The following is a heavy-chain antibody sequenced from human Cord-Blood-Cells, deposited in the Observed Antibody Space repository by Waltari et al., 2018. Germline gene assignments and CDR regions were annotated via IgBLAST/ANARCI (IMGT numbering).Heavy chain of an antibody. Sequence: QVQLQQWGAGLLKPSETLSLTCAVYGGSFSGYSCSWICQPPGKGLEWIGEINHSGSTNYNPSLKSRVTISVDTSKNQFSLKLSSVTAADTAVYYWATLKYSSSWYWFDPWGQGTLVTVSS. D-gene: IGHD6-13*01. CDR2: INHSGST. V-gene: IGHV4-34*01. J-gene: IGHJ5*02. CDR3: ATLKYSSSWYWFDP. CDR1: GGSFSGYS.